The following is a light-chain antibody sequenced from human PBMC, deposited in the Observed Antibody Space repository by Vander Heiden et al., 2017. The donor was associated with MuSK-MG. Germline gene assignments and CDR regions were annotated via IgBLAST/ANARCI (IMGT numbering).Light chain of an antibody. J-gene: IGKJ2*04. Sequence: DIQLTQSPSFLSASVGDRVTITCRASQGISSYLAWYQQKPGKAPKLLIYDASTLQSRVPSRFSGSGSGTEFTLTISSLQPEDFATYYCQQFNSYQCSFGQGTKLEIK. CDR2: DAS. V-gene: IGKV1-9*01. CDR3: QQFNSYQCS. CDR1: QGISSY.